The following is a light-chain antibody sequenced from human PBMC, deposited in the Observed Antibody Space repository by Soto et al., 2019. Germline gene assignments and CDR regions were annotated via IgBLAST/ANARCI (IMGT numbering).Light chain of an antibody. V-gene: IGLV2-14*03. Sequence: QSALTQPASVSGSPGQSITISCTGTSSDIGPYDYVSWYQQHPGKDPKLMIYHVTSRPSGVSNRYSGSKSGNSASLTISGLQTDDEADYYCCSLTTSHTYVFGSGTTLTVL. CDR3: CSLTTSHTYV. CDR1: SSDIGPYDY. CDR2: HVT. J-gene: IGLJ1*01.